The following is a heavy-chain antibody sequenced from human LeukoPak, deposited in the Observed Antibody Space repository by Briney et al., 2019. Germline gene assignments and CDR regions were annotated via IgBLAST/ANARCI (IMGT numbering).Heavy chain of an antibody. J-gene: IGHJ4*02. Sequence: SETLSLTCAVNGGSFSGYYWSWIRQPPGKGLEWIGEINHSGSTNYNPSLKSRVTTSVDTSKNQFSLKLSSVTAADTAVYYCAREGGDYHNDYWGQGTLVTVSS. CDR3: AREGGDYHNDY. D-gene: IGHD5-12*01. V-gene: IGHV4-34*01. CDR1: GGSFSGYY. CDR2: INHSGST.